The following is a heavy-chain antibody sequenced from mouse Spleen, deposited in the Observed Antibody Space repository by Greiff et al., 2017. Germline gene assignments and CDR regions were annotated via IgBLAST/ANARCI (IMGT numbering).Heavy chain of an antibody. CDR3: TRTLGYYAMDY. V-gene: IGHV1-15*01. CDR1: GYTFTDYE. D-gene: IGHD2-10*02. J-gene: IGHJ4*01. CDR2: IDPETGGT. Sequence: QVQLQQSGAELVRPGASVTLSCKASGYTFTDYEMHWVKQTPVHGLEWIGAIDPETGGTAYNQKFKGKATLTADKSSSTAYMELRSLTSEDSAVYYCTRTLGYYAMDYWGQGTSVTVSS.